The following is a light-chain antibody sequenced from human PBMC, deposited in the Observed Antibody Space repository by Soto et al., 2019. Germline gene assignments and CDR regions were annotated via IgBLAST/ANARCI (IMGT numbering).Light chain of an antibody. CDR2: EVS. V-gene: IGLV2-14*01. CDR1: SGDIGAYNH. CDR3: TSYTTDITWV. J-gene: IGLJ3*02. Sequence: QSALTQPASVSGSPGQSITISCTGTSGDIGAYNHVSWYQQHPGKAPKLAIYEVSNRPSGVSNRFSGSKSGNTASLTISGLQAEDEADYYCTSYTTDITWVFGGGTNVTVL.